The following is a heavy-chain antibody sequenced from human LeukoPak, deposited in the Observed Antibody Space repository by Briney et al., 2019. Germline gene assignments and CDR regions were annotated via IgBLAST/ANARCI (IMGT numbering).Heavy chain of an antibody. CDR1: SGSFSGYS. J-gene: IGHJ5*02. D-gene: IGHD5-18*01. Sequence: PSETLSLTCAVYSGSFSGYSWSWIRQPPGKGLEWIGEINHSGSTNYSPSLKSRVTISVDTSSSQFYLSLSSVTAADKAVYYCARNHTGYFDPWGQGTLVTVSS. CDR2: INHSGST. CDR3: ARNHTGYFDP. V-gene: IGHV4-34*01.